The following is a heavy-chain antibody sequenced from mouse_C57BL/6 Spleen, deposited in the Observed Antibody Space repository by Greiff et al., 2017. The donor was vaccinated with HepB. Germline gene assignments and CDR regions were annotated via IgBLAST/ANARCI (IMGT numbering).Heavy chain of an antibody. CDR3: ASHGAMDY. Sequence: VQLQQSGPELVKPGASVKISCKASGYTFTDYYMNWVKQSHGKSLEWIGDINPNNGGTSYNQKFKGKATLTVDKSSSTAYMELRSLTSEDSAVYYCASHGAMDYWGQGTSVTVSS. CDR2: INPNNGGT. CDR1: GYTFTDYY. J-gene: IGHJ4*01. V-gene: IGHV1-26*01.